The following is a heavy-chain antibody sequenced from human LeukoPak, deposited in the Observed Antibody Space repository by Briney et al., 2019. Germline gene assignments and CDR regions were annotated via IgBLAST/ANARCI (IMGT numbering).Heavy chain of an antibody. CDR1: GFTSVTNA. CDR3: VKDRTGTYTLDY. J-gene: IGHJ4*02. D-gene: IGHD3-10*01. CDR2: ISDDGSRQ. V-gene: IGHV3-30*18. Sequence: GGSLKSPFPPMGFTSVTNAFNGGGQAQGKGRKWGPFISDDGSRQHYADSVKGRFTISRYYSKNTLNLQMDSLRAEDTAVYYCVKDRTGTYTLDYWGQGTLVTVSS.